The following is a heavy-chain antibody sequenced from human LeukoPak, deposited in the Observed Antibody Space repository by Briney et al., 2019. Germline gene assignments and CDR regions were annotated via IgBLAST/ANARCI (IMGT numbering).Heavy chain of an antibody. V-gene: IGHV1-18*01. CDR3: ARASWISTADAVC. Sequence: ASVKVSCKASGYTFTNYAISWVRQAPGQGLEWMGWISVYSDDTKSAQNLQGRITMTTDTSTSTAYMELRGLRSDDTAVYYCARASWISTADAVCWGQGTQVTVSS. J-gene: IGHJ4*02. D-gene: IGHD2-2*03. CDR2: ISVYSDDT. CDR1: GYTFTNYA.